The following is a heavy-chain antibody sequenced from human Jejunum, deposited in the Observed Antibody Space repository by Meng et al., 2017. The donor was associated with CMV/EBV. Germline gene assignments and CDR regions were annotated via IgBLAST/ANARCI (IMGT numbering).Heavy chain of an antibody. CDR3: AKEGKTGRPGEYYTDGPSDS. Sequence: YAMCWVRQAPGRGLEWMGEIISMYGTANYAEKFQNRLTITADKSTNTAYMKLTGLTFEDTAVYYCAKEGKTGRPGEYYTDGPSDSWGQGTLVTVSS. CDR2: IISMYGTA. D-gene: IGHD3-16*01. V-gene: IGHV1-69*06. CDR1: YA. J-gene: IGHJ5*01.